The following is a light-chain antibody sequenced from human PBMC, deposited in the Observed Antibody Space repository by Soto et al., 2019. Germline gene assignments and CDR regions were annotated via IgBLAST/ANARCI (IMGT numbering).Light chain of an antibody. V-gene: IGKV3-20*01. CDR3: QQHGSSPWT. CDR1: QSVSSNN. Sequence: EIVLTQSPGTLSLSPGERATLSCRASQSVSSNNLAWYHQKPGQTPRLLIYGASSRATGIPDRFSGSGSGTNFTLTIRRLEPEDFAVYYCQQHGSSPWTFGQGTRV. CDR2: GAS. J-gene: IGKJ1*01.